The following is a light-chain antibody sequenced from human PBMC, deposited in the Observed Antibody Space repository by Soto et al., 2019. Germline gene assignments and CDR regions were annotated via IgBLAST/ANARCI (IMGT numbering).Light chain of an antibody. CDR2: VAS. CDR1: QNVGSRF. V-gene: IGKV3-20*01. Sequence: EIVLTQSPGTLSLSPGERATLSCRASQNVGSRFLAWYQQKLGQAPRLLINVASSRATGIPDRFSGSGSGTDFTLTISRLAPEDFAVYYCQQYGTSPIAFGQGTRLEIK. CDR3: QQYGTSPIA. J-gene: IGKJ5*01.